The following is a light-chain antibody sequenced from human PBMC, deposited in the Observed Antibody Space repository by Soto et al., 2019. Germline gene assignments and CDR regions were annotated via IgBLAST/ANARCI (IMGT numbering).Light chain of an antibody. Sequence: EMVLTQSPGTLSLSPGGRGSLSCSASQSVSDNYLAWYQQKPGQAPRLLIYSASLKPAGIPDRFSGSGSATDFTLTISRLEPEDFALFYCHQYGSSPITFGQGTLLEIK. CDR3: HQYGSSPIT. J-gene: IGKJ5*01. V-gene: IGKV3-20*01. CDR2: SAS. CDR1: QSVSDNY.